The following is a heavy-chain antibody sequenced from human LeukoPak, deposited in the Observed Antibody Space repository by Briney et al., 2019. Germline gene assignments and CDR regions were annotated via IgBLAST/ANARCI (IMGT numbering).Heavy chain of an antibody. CDR2: ISGSGANT. D-gene: IGHD3-22*01. V-gene: IGHV3-23*01. Sequence: GGSLRLSCAASGFTFSSYAMSWVXQAPGXGLXWVSAISGSGANTYYADSVKGRFTISRDNSKNTLYVQMNSLRVEDTAVYYCARGLVDVHDSSGYYSNWFDPWGQGTLVTVSS. J-gene: IGHJ5*02. CDR1: GFTFSSYA. CDR3: ARGLVDVHDSSGYYSNWFDP.